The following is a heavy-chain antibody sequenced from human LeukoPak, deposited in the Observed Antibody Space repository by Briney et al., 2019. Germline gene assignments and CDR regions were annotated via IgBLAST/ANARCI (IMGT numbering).Heavy chain of an antibody. D-gene: IGHD1-26*01. CDR1: GFTFSGSA. J-gene: IGHJ4*02. CDR3: ARDRSGSNSYDY. CDR2: IRSKANSYAT. V-gene: IGHV3-73*01. Sequence: GGSLRLSCAASGFTFSGSAMHWVRQASGKGLEWVGRIRSKANSYATAYAASVKGRFTISRDDSKNTLYLQMNSLRAEDTAVYYCARDRSGSNSYDYWGQGTLVTVSS.